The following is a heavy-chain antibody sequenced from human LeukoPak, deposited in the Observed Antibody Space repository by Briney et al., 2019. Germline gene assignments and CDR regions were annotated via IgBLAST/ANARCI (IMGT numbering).Heavy chain of an antibody. J-gene: IGHJ4*02. CDR3: ARLFMPPPMVDY. Sequence: SETLSLTCTVSGGSISSYYWSWIRQPPGKGLEWIGYIYTSGSTNYNPSLKSRVTISVDTSKNQFSLKLSYVTAADTAVYYCARLFMPPPMVDYWGQGTLVTVSS. CDR2: IYTSGST. CDR1: GGSISSYY. D-gene: IGHD2-2*01. V-gene: IGHV4-4*09.